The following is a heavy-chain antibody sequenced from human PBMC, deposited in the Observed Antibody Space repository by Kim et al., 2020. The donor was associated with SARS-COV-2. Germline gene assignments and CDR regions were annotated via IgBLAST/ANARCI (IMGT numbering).Heavy chain of an antibody. Sequence: GGSLRLSCAASGFTFSSYWMSWVRQAPGKGLEWVANIKQDGSEKYYVDSVKGRFTISRDNAKNSLYLQMNSLRAEDTAVYYCAREKSSGYYYGAFDYWGQGTLVTVSS. J-gene: IGHJ4*02. V-gene: IGHV3-7*01. CDR1: GFTFSSYW. CDR3: AREKSSGYYYGAFDY. D-gene: IGHD3-22*01. CDR2: IKQDGSEK.